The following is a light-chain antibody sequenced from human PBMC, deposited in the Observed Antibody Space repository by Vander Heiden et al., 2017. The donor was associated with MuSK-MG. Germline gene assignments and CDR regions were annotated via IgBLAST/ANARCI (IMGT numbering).Light chain of an antibody. CDR3: MQDLQSRT. CDR2: LGS. Sequence: DIVMTQSPLSLSVTPGEPASISCRSSQSLLQTNGYFYLDWYLQKPGQSPQLLIYLGSNRASGVPDRFSGSGSGTYFTLKISRVEAEDIGVYYCMQDLQSRTFGRGTTLEIK. J-gene: IGKJ1*01. V-gene: IGKV2-28*01. CDR1: QSLLQTNGYFY.